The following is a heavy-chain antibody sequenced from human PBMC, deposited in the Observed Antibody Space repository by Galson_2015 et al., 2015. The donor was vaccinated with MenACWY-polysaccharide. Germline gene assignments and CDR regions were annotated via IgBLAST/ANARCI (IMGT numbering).Heavy chain of an antibody. CDR3: ARAHSYCDGDY. CDR2: INSDGSRT. CDR1: GFTFSSYW. D-gene: IGHD5-18*01. Sequence: SLRLSCAASGFTFSSYWMHWVRQAPGTGLAWVSRINSDGSRTSYADSVEGRVIISRDNAKNTLYVQMNSLRAEDTVVYYCARAHSYCDGDYWGPGTLVAVSS. J-gene: IGHJ4*01. V-gene: IGHV3-74*01.